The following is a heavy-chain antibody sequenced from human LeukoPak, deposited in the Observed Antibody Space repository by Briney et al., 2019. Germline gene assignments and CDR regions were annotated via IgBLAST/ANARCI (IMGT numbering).Heavy chain of an antibody. CDR3: ARDPPAVKSGTYG. J-gene: IGHJ4*02. V-gene: IGHV3-66*01. D-gene: IGHD4-11*01. CDR2: IYSGGAT. CDR1: GFTFSSYA. Sequence: PGGSLRLPCAASGFTFSSYAMSWVRQAPGKGLEWVSRIYSGGATYYADSVKGRFTISRDSSKNTLFLQMNSLRAEDTAVYYCARDPPAVKSGTYGWGQGTLVTVSS.